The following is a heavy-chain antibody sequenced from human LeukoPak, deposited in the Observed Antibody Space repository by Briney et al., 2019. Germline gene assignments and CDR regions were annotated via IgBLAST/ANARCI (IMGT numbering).Heavy chain of an antibody. CDR3: ARGFSIYYYDSSGLDY. J-gene: IGHJ4*02. V-gene: IGHV1-8*01. D-gene: IGHD3-22*01. CDR1: GYTFTSYD. Sequence: ASVKVSCKASGYTFTSYDINWVRQAIGQGLEWMGWMNPNSGNTGYAQKFQGRVTMTRNTSISTAYMELSSLGSEDTAVYYCARGFSIYYYDSSGLDYWGQGTLVTVSS. CDR2: MNPNSGNT.